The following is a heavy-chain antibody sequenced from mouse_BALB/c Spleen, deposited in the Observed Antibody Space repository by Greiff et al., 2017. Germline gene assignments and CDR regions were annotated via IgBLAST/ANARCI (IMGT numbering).Heavy chain of an antibody. J-gene: IGHJ2*01. CDR2: IDPETGGT. Sequence: QLQQSGAELVRPGASVTLSCKASGYTFTDYEMHWVKQTPVHGLEWIGAIDPETGGTAYNQKFKGKATLTADKSSSTAYMELRSLTSEDSAVYYCTSELGRGDYWGQGTTLTVSS. V-gene: IGHV1-15*01. CDR1: GYTFTDYE. D-gene: IGHD4-1*01. CDR3: TSELGRGDY.